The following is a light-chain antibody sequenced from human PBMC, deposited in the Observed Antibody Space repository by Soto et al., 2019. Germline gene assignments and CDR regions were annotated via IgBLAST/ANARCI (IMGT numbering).Light chain of an antibody. CDR2: GAV. Sequence: IQLTQSPSSLSASIGDRVTITCRASQGISNYLAWYQQKPGKAPKLLIYGAVTLQSGVPSRFSGSGSGTDFTLTISSLQPDDLATYYCQQLNNFPPFTFGPGTKVDLK. CDR1: QGISNY. CDR3: QQLNNFPPFT. J-gene: IGKJ3*01. V-gene: IGKV1-9*01.